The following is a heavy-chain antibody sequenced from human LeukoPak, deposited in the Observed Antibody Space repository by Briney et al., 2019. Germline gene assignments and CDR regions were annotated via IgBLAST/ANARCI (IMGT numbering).Heavy chain of an antibody. Sequence: GGFLRLSCAASGFTFSRHGMHWVRQAPGKGLEWVAFIHYDGSNKYYGDSVKGRFTISRDNSKNTLYLQMNSPRTEDTAVYYCAKDLKRFLEWSFYFDYWGQGTLVTVSS. D-gene: IGHD3-3*01. J-gene: IGHJ4*02. CDR2: IHYDGSNK. CDR3: AKDLKRFLEWSFYFDY. CDR1: GFTFSRHG. V-gene: IGHV3-30*02.